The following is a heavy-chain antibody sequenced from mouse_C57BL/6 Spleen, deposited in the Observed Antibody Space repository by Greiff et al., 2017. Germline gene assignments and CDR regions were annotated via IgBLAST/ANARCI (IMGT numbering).Heavy chain of an antibody. J-gene: IGHJ1*03. CDR2: IWSGGST. CDR3: ARNVYGSSYGWYFDV. Sequence: VKLMESGPGLVQPSQSLSITCTVSGFSLTSYGVHWVRQSPGKGLEWLGVIWSGGSTDYNAAFISRLSISKDNSKSQVFFKMNSLQADDTAIYYCARNVYGSSYGWYFDVWGTGTTVTVSS. V-gene: IGHV2-2*01. CDR1: GFSLTSYG. D-gene: IGHD1-1*01.